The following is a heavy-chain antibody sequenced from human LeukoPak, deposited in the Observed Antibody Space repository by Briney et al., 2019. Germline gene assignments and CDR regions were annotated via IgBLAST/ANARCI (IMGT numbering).Heavy chain of an antibody. V-gene: IGHV3-13*04. Sequence: GGSLRLSCAASGFTFSSYDMHLVRQATGKGLEWVSSIGTGGDTYYPGSVKGRFTISRENGKNSLYLQMNSLRAGDTAFYCCARGLGMGYWGQGTLVTVSS. CDR2: IGTGGDT. J-gene: IGHJ4*02. D-gene: IGHD7-27*01. CDR3: ARGLGMGY. CDR1: GFTFSSYD.